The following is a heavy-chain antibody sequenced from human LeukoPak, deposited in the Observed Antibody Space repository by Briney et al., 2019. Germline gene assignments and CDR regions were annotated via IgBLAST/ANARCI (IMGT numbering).Heavy chain of an antibody. CDR1: GGSFSGYY. Sequence: PSETLSLTCAVYGGSFSGYYWSWIRQPPGKGLEWIGEINHSGSTNYNPSLKSRVTISVDTSKNQFSLKLSSVTAADTAVYYCARLDDSSGYYLSIDIWGQGTMVTVSS. V-gene: IGHV4-34*01. CDR2: INHSGST. D-gene: IGHD3-22*01. CDR3: ARLDDSSGYYLSIDI. J-gene: IGHJ3*02.